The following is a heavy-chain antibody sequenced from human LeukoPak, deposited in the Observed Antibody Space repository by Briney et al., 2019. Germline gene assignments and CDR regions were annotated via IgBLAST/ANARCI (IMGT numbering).Heavy chain of an antibody. Sequence: GGSLRLSCAASGFTFSSYWMNWVRQAPGKGLEWVSVIYSGGSTYYADSVKGRFTISRDNSKNTLYLQMNSLRAEDTAVYYCARAYSSSWNYYYYYGMDVWGQGTTVTVSS. CDR1: GFTFSSYW. CDR3: ARAYSSSWNYYYYYGMDV. CDR2: IYSGGST. J-gene: IGHJ6*02. D-gene: IGHD6-13*01. V-gene: IGHV3-53*01.